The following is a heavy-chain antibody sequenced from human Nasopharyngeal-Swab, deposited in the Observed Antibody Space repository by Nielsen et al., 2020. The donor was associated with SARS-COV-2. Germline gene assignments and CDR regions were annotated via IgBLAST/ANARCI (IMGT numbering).Heavy chain of an antibody. CDR3: ARDDYGDYGEPFDY. CDR1: GFTFSSYG. Sequence: GESLKISCAASGFTFSSYGMHWVRQAPGRGLEWVAVIWYDGSNKYCADSVKGRFTISRDNSKNTLYLQMNSLRAEDTAVYYCARDDYGDYGEPFDYWGQGTLVTVSS. D-gene: IGHD4-17*01. CDR2: IWYDGSNK. V-gene: IGHV3-33*01. J-gene: IGHJ4*02.